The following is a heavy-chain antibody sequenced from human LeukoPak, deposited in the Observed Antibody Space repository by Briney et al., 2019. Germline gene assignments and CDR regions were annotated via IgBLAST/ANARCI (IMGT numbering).Heavy chain of an antibody. CDR1: GFTFSSYS. CDR2: ISSSSSYI. CDR3: ARDYDFWSGYYTPNWFDP. V-gene: IGHV3-21*01. Sequence: PGGSLRLSCAASGFTFSSYSMNWVRQAPGKGLEWVSSISSSSSYIYYADSVKGRFTISRDNAKNSLYLQMNSLRAEDTAVYYCARDYDFWSGYYTPNWFDPWGQGTLVTVSS. D-gene: IGHD3-3*01. J-gene: IGHJ5*02.